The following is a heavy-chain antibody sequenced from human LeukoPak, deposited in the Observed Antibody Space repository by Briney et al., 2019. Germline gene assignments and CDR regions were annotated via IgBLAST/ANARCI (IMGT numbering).Heavy chain of an antibody. CDR2: IAYGGTT. D-gene: IGHD2-2*01. J-gene: IGHJ4*02. CDR1: GGSISRSRYS. Sequence: SETLSLTCTVSGGSISRSRYSWGWIRQPPGKGLEWIGSIAYGGTTYYNPYLKSRVTISVDTSNNQLSLKLRSVTAADTALYYCARHGAQLLYYFDYWGQGTLVTVSS. CDR3: ARHGAQLLYYFDY. V-gene: IGHV4-39*01.